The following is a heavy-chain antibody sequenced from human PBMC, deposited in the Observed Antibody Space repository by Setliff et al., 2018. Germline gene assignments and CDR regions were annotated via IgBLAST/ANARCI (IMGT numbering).Heavy chain of an antibody. CDR2: TIPSFGST. CDR1: GGTFRSYG. CDR3: AREGVDTRPSTDYRYYMDV. Sequence: SVKVSCKASGGTFRSYGISWVRQAPGQGLEWMGGTIPSFGSTNYAQKFQDRVTIITDESTSTAYMELSSLRTEDTAVYYCAREGVDTRPSTDYRYYMDVWGKGTTVTVSS. J-gene: IGHJ6*03. V-gene: IGHV1-69*05. D-gene: IGHD5-18*01.